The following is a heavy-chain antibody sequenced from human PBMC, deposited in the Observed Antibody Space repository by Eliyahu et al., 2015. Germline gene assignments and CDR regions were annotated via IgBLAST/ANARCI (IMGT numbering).Heavy chain of an antibody. V-gene: IGHV4-39*01. CDR2: IYYSGST. Sequence: QLQLQESGPGLVKPSETLSLTCTVSGGSIXSSXYYWGWIRQPPGKGLEWIGSIYYSGSTYYNPSLKSRVTISVDTSKNQFSLKLSSVTAADTAVYYCARQPLSLYSSSSRVFDYWGQGTLVTVSS. CDR1: GGSIXSSXYY. D-gene: IGHD6-6*01. CDR3: ARQPLSLYSSSSRVFDY. J-gene: IGHJ4*02.